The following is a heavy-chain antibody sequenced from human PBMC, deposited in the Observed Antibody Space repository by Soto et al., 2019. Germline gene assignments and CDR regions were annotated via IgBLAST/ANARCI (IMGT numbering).Heavy chain of an antibody. Sequence: GGSLRLSCAASGFTFSNHAMFWVRQAPGKGLEWVSAIGGSGGSTYYAASVKGRFTISRDNSKNTLYLQMNSLRVEDTAIYYCAKIAEAVAGTVYGYWGKGTLVIVSS. J-gene: IGHJ4*02. V-gene: IGHV3-23*01. CDR3: AKIAEAVAGTVYGY. CDR2: IGGSGGST. D-gene: IGHD6-19*01. CDR1: GFTFSNHA.